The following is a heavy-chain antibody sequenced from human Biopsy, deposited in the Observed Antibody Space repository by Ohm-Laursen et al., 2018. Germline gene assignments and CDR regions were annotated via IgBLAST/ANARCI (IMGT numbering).Heavy chain of an antibody. CDR3: ARAVDYYDPYYYYGLDV. CDR1: GGSFSGYY. Sequence: SDTLSLTCAVYGGSFSGYYWSWIRQPPGKGLEWIGEINHRGSTNYNPSLKSRVTLSVDPSKNQFSLKLRSVTAADTAVYYCARAVDYYDPYYYYGLDVWGQGTTVTVSS. CDR2: INHRGST. D-gene: IGHD3-16*01. J-gene: IGHJ6*02. V-gene: IGHV4-34*01.